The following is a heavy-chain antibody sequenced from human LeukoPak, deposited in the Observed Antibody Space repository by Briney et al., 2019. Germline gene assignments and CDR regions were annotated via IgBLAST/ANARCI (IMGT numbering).Heavy chain of an antibody. V-gene: IGHV3-11*04. CDR1: GFTFSDYY. J-gene: IGHJ4*02. D-gene: IGHD3-22*01. CDR3: ARDLLMGGSSGYQDY. Sequence: GGSLRLSCAASGFTFSDYYMSWIRQAPGKGLEWVSYISSSGSTIYYADSVKGRFTISRDNAKNSLYLQMNSPRAEDTAVYYCARDLLMGGSSGYQDYWGQGTLVTVSS. CDR2: ISSSGSTI.